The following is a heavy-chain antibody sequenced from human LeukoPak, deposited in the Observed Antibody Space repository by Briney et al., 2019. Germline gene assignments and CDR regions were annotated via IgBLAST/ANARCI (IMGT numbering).Heavy chain of an antibody. J-gene: IGHJ6*02. CDR3: ASDGAYAIAV. CDR2: INNDATRT. D-gene: IGHD1-26*01. V-gene: IGHV3-74*01. Sequence: GGSLRLSCAASGSAFSRSWIHWVRQAAGKGLVWVSHINNDATRTTYADSVRGRFTISRDNAKNTVSLQMNSLRAEDTAVYYCASDGAYAIAVWGQGTTVTVSS. CDR1: GSAFSRSW.